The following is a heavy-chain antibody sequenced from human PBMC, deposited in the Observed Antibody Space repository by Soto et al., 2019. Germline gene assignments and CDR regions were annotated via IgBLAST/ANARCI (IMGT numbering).Heavy chain of an antibody. D-gene: IGHD3-22*01. CDR3: TTADFGDSSGYYMWDYYYYGMDV. J-gene: IGHJ6*02. CDR2: IKSKTDGGTT. Sequence: GGSLRLSCAASGFTFSNAWMSWVRQAPGKGLEWVGRIKSKTDGGTTDYAAPVKGRFTISRDDSKNTLYLQMNSLKTEDTAVYYCTTADFGDSSGYYMWDYYYYGMDVWGQGTTVTVS. CDR1: GFTFSNAW. V-gene: IGHV3-15*01.